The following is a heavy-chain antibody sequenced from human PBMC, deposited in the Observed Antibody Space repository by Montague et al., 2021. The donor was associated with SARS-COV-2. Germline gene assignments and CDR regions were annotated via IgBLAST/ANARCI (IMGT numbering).Heavy chain of an antibody. D-gene: IGHD6-19*01. Sequence: SETLSLTCTVSGGSISSYYWSWIRQPPGKGLEWIGYIYYSGSTNYNPSLKSRVTISVDTSKNQFSLKLSSVTAADTAAYYCARGSGWMGNAFDIRGQGTMVTVSS. V-gene: IGHV4-59*01. CDR2: IYYSGST. J-gene: IGHJ3*02. CDR1: GGSISSYY. CDR3: ARGSGWMGNAFDI.